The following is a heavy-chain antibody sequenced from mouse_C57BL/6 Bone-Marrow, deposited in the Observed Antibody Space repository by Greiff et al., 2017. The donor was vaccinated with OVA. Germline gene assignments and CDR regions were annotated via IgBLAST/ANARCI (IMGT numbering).Heavy chain of an antibody. V-gene: IGHV5-12*01. CDR3: ARHVRRTFYYAMDY. D-gene: IGHD2-14*01. J-gene: IGHJ4*01. CDR1: GFTFSDYY. CDR2: ISNGGGST. Sequence: EVQVVESGGGLVQPGGSLKLSCAASGFTFSDYYMYWVRQTPEKRLEWVAYISNGGGSTYYPDTVKGRFTISRDNAKNTLYLQMSRLKSEDTAMYYCARHVRRTFYYAMDYWGQGTSVTVSS.